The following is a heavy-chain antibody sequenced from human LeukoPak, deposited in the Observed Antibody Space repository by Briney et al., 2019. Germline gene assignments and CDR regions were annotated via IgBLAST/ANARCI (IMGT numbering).Heavy chain of an antibody. D-gene: IGHD3-10*01. J-gene: IGHJ4*02. CDR2: ISAYNGNT. V-gene: IGHV1-18*01. CDR1: GYTFTSYG. CDR3: SRAVPAYGTMVRGHAYYFDY. Sequence: ASVKVSCKASGYTFTSYGISWVRQAPGQGLEWMGWISAYNGNTNYAQKLQGRVTMTTDTSTSTAYMELRSLRSDDTAVYYCSRAVPAYGTMVRGHAYYFDYWGQGTLVTVSS.